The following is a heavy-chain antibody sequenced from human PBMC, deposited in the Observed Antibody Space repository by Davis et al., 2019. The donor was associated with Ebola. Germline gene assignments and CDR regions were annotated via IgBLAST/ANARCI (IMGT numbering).Heavy chain of an antibody. CDR1: GYTFTSFC. CDR3: ARGGYTWNYDPSPIDY. Sequence: ASVKVSCKTSGYTFTSFCITWVRQAPGQGLEWMGWNSNDNGNSNYEQKFQGRVTMTTDTSTSTAYMELRSLRSDDTAVYYCARGGYTWNYDPSPIDYWGQGALVTVSS. V-gene: IGHV1-18*01. J-gene: IGHJ4*02. D-gene: IGHD1-7*01. CDR2: NSNDNGNS.